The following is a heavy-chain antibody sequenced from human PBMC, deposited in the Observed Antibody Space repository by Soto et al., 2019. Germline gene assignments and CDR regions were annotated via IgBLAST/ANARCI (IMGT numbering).Heavy chain of an antibody. CDR3: ARFYGNAFDV. Sequence: QLQLQESGPGLVKPSETLSLTCSVSGGSITTSSYNWDWIRQPPGKGLEWIGTIYYDGSTSYNPSLRSQVTISVDTSENHFALRVNSVTAADTAVYYWARFYGNAFDVWGRGTVVTVSS. CDR2: IYYDGST. V-gene: IGHV4-39*02. CDR1: GGSITTSSYN. D-gene: IGHD3-10*01. J-gene: IGHJ3*01.